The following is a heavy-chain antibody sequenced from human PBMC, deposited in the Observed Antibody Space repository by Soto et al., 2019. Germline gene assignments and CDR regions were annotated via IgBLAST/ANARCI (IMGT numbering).Heavy chain of an antibody. V-gene: IGHV3-21*01. D-gene: IGHD2-2*01. Sequence: PVGSLSLSCAASGCTFSSYSMNWVRHSPGKGLEWASSISSSSYIYYADSVKGRFTISRDNAKNSLYLQMNSLRAEDTAVYYCARGPQYKLDSGYYGMEVLGQGTTVNLS. J-gene: IGHJ6*01. CDR3: ARGPQYKLDSGYYGMEV. CDR2: ISSSSYI. CDR1: GCTFSSYS.